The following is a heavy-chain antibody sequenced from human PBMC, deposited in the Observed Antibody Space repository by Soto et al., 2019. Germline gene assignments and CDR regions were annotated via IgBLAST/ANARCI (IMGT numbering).Heavy chain of an antibody. D-gene: IGHD3-10*01. V-gene: IGHV1-18*01. CDR2: ISAYNGNT. J-gene: IGHJ6*03. Sequence: ASVKVSCKASGYTFTSYGISWVRQAPGQGLEWMGWISAYNGNTNYAQKLQGRVTMTTDTSTSTAYMELRSLRSDDTAVYYCARELVTMVQGGYYYYMDVWGKGTTVTVSS. CDR1: GYTFTSYG. CDR3: ARELVTMVQGGYYYYMDV.